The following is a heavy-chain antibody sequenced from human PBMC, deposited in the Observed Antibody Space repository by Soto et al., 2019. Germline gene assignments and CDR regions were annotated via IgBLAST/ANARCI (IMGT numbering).Heavy chain of an antibody. Sequence: QVQLVESGGDVVQPGRSLRLSCAGSGFTFSTYGMHWVRQAPGKGLEWVALISYDGRNKYYADSVKGRFTISRDNSKNTLDLQMDSLRGADTAVDYCAKDVNSYGYDYWGQGTLVTVSS. CDR3: AKDVNSYGYDY. D-gene: IGHD5-18*01. CDR2: ISYDGRNK. J-gene: IGHJ4*02. CDR1: GFTFSTYG. V-gene: IGHV3-30*18.